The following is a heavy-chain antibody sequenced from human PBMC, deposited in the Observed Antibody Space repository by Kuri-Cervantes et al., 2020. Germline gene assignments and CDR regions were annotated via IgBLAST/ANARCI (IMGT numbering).Heavy chain of an antibody. V-gene: IGHV1-8*02. CDR3: VRGGDRFDP. Sequence: ASVKVSCKASGYTFTSFDINWVRQATGLGLEWMGWMNPNSGNTGFAQKFQGRVTMTRNTTISTAYMELSSLRSEDTAVYYCVRGGDRFDPWGQGTLVTVSS. CDR2: MNPNSGNT. J-gene: IGHJ5*02. D-gene: IGHD3-10*01. CDR1: GYTFTSFD.